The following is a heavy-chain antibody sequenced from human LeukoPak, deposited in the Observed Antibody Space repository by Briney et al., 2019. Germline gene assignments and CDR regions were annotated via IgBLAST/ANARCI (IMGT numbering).Heavy chain of an antibody. CDR2: ISYDGRNK. D-gene: IGHD6-19*01. Sequence: GGSLRLSCAASGFTFSSYGMHWVRQAPGKGLEWVAVISYDGRNKYYADSVKGRFTISRDNSKNTLYLQMNSLRAEDTAVYYCAKDHRKQWQGKNYYYYYMDVWGKGTTVTVSS. V-gene: IGHV3-30*18. CDR1: GFTFSSYG. J-gene: IGHJ6*03. CDR3: AKDHRKQWQGKNYYYYYMDV.